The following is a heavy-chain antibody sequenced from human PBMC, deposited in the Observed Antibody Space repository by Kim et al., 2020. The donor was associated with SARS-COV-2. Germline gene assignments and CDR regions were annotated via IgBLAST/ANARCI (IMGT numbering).Heavy chain of an antibody. Sequence: GGSLRLSCAASGFTFNIYSMNWVRQTPVKGLEWVSYITSDESTIYYADAVRGRFTISRDNAKNLVYLHMNSLRDEDTAIYYCARSVAGRFDYWGQGALVTVSS. CDR3: ARSVAGRFDY. J-gene: IGHJ4*02. CDR2: ITSDESTI. CDR1: GFTFNIYS. D-gene: IGHD6-13*01. V-gene: IGHV3-48*02.